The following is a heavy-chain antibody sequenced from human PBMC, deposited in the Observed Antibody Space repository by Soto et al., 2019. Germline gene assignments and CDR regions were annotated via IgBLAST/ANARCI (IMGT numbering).Heavy chain of an antibody. J-gene: IGHJ4*02. CDR2: IKSKTDGGTT. D-gene: IGHD2-15*01. Sequence: GGSLRLSCAASGFTFSNAWMSWVRQAPGKGLEWVGRIKSKTDGGTTDYAAPVKGRFTISRDDSKNTLYLQMNSLKTEDTAVYYCTTGIGGYCSGGSCYSAYWGQGTLVTVSS. CDR1: GFTFSNAW. V-gene: IGHV3-15*01. CDR3: TTGIGGYCSGGSCYSAY.